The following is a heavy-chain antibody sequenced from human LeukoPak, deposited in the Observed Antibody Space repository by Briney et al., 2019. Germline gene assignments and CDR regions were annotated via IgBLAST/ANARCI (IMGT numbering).Heavy chain of an antibody. D-gene: IGHD1-26*01. J-gene: IGHJ4*02. Sequence: GGSLRLSCAASGFTFSGSAMHWVRQASGQGLEWVGRIRSKANSYATAYAASVKGRFTISRDDSKNTAYLQMNSLKTEDTAVYYCTRLKLGIWEGDFDYWGQGTLVTVSS. CDR1: GFTFSGSA. V-gene: IGHV3-73*01. CDR2: IRSKANSYAT. CDR3: TRLKLGIWEGDFDY.